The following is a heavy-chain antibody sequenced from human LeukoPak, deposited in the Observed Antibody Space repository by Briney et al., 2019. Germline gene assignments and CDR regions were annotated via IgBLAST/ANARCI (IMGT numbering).Heavy chain of an antibody. Sequence: PGGSLRLSCAASGFTFSSYAMSWVRQAPGKGLEWVSAISGSGGSTYYADSVKGRFTISRDNAKNSLYLQMNSLRAEDMALYYCAKGISSWLSNAFDIWGQGTMVTVSS. CDR3: AKGISSWLSNAFDI. CDR2: ISGSGGST. D-gene: IGHD6-13*01. V-gene: IGHV3-23*01. J-gene: IGHJ3*02. CDR1: GFTFSSYA.